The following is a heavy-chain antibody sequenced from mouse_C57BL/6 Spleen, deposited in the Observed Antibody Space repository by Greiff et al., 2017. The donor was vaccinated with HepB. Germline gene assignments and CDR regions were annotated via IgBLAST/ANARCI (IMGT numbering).Heavy chain of an antibody. V-gene: IGHV1-18*01. J-gene: IGHJ4*01. CDR1: GYTFTDYN. D-gene: IGHD1-1*01. CDR3: ARWGYGSTWGAMDY. Sequence: VQLQQSGPELVKPGASVKIPCKASGYTFTDYNMDWVKQSHGKSLEWIGDINPNNGGTIYNQKFKGKATLTVDKSSSTAYMELRSLTSEDTAVYYCARWGYGSTWGAMDYWGQGTSVTVSS. CDR2: INPNNGGT.